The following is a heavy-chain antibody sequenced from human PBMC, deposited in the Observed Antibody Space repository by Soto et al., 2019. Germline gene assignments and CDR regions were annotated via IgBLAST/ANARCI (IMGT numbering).Heavy chain of an antibody. CDR3: ARDQARGYSSLPLTGMDV. V-gene: IGHV3-21*01. CDR2: ISSSSSYI. D-gene: IGHD5-18*01. CDR1: GFTFSSYS. J-gene: IGHJ6*02. Sequence: GGSLRLSCAASGFTFSSYSMSWVRQAPGKGLEWVPSISSSSSYIYYADSVKGRFTISRDNAKNSLYLQMNSLRAEDTAVYYCARDQARGYSSLPLTGMDVWGQGTTVTVSS.